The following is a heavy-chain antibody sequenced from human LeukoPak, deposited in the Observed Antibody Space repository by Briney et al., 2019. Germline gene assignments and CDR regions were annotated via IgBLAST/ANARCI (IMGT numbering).Heavy chain of an antibody. J-gene: IGHJ4*02. CDR2: IFHSGST. Sequence: PSETLSLTCTVSGASIIGPKWWNWVRLSPGKGMEWIREIFHSGSTHYNPSLKSRVTISVDTSKNQFSLILTSVTDADTAVYYCATSSGWYRYDSWGQGTLVTVSS. CDR1: GASIIGPKW. D-gene: IGHD6-19*01. V-gene: IGHV4-4*02. CDR3: ATSSGWYRYDS.